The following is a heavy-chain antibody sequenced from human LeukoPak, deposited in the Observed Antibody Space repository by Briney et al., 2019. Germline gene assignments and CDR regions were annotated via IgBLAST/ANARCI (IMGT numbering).Heavy chain of an antibody. J-gene: IGHJ5*02. V-gene: IGHV6-1*01. D-gene: IGHD6-13*01. CDR3: ARGGDAWSSWSNWFDP. Sequence: SQTLSLTCAISGDSVSSNSAAWNWIRQSPSRGLEWLGRTYYRSKWYNDYAVSVKSRITINPDTSKNQFSLQLNSVTPEDTAVYYCARGGDAWSSWSNWFDPWGQGTLVTVSS. CDR1: GDSVSSNSAA. CDR2: TYYRSKWYN.